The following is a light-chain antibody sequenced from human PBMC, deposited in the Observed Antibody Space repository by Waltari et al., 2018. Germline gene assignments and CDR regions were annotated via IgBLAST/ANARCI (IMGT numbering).Light chain of an antibody. V-gene: IGKV1-39*01. Sequence: DIQMTQSPSSLSASVGDRVTITCRASQSISSYLNWYQQKPGKAPKLLIYAASSLQSGVPSRFGGSGSGTDFTLTISSLQPEDFATYYCQQSYSTPTFGPGTKVDIK. CDR3: QQSYSTPT. CDR2: AAS. J-gene: IGKJ3*01. CDR1: QSISSY.